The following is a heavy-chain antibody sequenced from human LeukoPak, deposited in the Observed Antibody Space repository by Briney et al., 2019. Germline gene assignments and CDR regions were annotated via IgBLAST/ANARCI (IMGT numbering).Heavy chain of an antibody. D-gene: IGHD5-18*01. CDR2: ITANGGNT. CDR1: GFTFSSYA. Sequence: GGSLRLSCAASGFTFSSYAMGWVRHAPGKGLEWVSAITANGGNTYYADSVKGRFTISRDNSKNTLYLQVNSLRAEDTDVYYCEKGNGYSYGRYYFDYWGQGTLVTVSS. J-gene: IGHJ4*02. V-gene: IGHV3-23*01. CDR3: EKGNGYSYGRYYFDY.